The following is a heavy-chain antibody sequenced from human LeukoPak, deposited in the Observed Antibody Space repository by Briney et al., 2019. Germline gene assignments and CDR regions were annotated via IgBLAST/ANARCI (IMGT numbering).Heavy chain of an antibody. Sequence: GEPLKISCKGSGYSFTSYWIGWVRQMPGKGLEWMGIIYPGDSDTRYSPSFQGQVTISADKSISTAYLQWSSLKASDTAMYYCARPYYDFWSGYYSHYYFDYWGQGTLVTVSS. J-gene: IGHJ4*02. D-gene: IGHD3-3*01. CDR3: ARPYYDFWSGYYSHYYFDY. V-gene: IGHV5-51*01. CDR2: IYPGDSDT. CDR1: GYSFTSYW.